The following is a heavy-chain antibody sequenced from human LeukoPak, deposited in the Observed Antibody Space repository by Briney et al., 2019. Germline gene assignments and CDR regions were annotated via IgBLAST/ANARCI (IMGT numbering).Heavy chain of an antibody. Sequence: SVKVSCKASGGTFISYAISWVRQAPGQGLEWMGRIIPIFGTANYAQKFQGRVTITTDESTSTAYMELSSLRSEDTAVYYCARASGYSSGWYDYFDYWGQGTLVTVSS. CDR1: GGTFISYA. V-gene: IGHV1-69*05. J-gene: IGHJ4*02. CDR2: IIPIFGTA. CDR3: ARASGYSSGWYDYFDY. D-gene: IGHD6-19*01.